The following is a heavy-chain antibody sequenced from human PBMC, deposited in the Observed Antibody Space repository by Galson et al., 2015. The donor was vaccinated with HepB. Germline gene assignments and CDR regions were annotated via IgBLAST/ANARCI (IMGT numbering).Heavy chain of an antibody. CDR3: AKDVSSSSVWYFDL. Sequence: SLRLSCAVSGLSFSSYVMSWVRQAPGKGLEWVPAISGSGGSTYYADPVKGRFTISRDNYRNMVFLQMNSLRVEDTAVYYCAKDVSSSSVWYFDLWGRGTLVTVSS. V-gene: IGHV3-23*01. CDR2: ISGSGGST. D-gene: IGHD6-6*01. CDR1: GLSFSSYV. J-gene: IGHJ2*01.